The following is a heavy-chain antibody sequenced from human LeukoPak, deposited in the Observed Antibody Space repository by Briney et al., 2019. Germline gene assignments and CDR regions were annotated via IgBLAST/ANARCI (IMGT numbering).Heavy chain of an antibody. Sequence: GCAVRLSCATSEFTFIDYHMSWIGQAQGHGLEWVSYISRGVSTRYYADSVKGRFPISRDSGKSLLYLQLDSLRAEDQAFYYCARGPNPNDFDYWGQGALVTVSS. J-gene: IGHJ4*02. D-gene: IGHD2-8*01. CDR2: ISRGVSTR. CDR3: ARGPNPNDFDY. CDR1: EFTFIDYH. V-gene: IGHV3-11*01.